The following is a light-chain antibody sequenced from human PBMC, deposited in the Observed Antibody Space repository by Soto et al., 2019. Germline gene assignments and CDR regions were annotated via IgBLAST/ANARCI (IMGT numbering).Light chain of an antibody. CDR2: GAS. CDR3: QQYNNWLGT. CDR1: QAISSN. J-gene: IGKJ1*01. V-gene: IGKV3-15*01. Sequence: EIVLTQSPATLSVSRGERATLSCRANQAISSNLAWYQQKPGQAPRLLIYGASTRATGIPARFSGSGSGTEFTLTISSLQSEDFAVYYCQQYNNWLGTFGQGTKVDIK.